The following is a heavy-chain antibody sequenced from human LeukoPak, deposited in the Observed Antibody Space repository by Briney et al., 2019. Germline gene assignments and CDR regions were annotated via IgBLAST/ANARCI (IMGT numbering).Heavy chain of an antibody. CDR2: ISGDGGST. CDR1: GFTFDDYA. J-gene: IGHJ4*02. CDR3: AEYYYYDSSGYQQYYFDY. D-gene: IGHD3-22*01. Sequence: GGSLRLSCAASGFTFDDYAMHWVRQAPGKGLEWVSLISGDGGSTYYADSVKGRFTISRDNSKNTLYLQMNSLRAEDTAVYYCAEYYYYDSSGYQQYYFDYWGQGTLVTVSS. V-gene: IGHV3-43*02.